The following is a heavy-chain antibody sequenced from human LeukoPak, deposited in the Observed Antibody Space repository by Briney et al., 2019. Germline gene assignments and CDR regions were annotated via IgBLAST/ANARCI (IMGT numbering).Heavy chain of an antibody. CDR1: GGSFSGYY. J-gene: IGHJ5*02. D-gene: IGHD4-17*01. CDR2: INHSGST. Sequence: PSETLSLTCAVYGGSFSGYYWSWIRQPPGKGLEWIGEINHSGSTNYNPSLKSRVTISVDTSKNQFSLKLRSVTAADTPVYYCARSNRMTTVTTRYAFGPWGQGTLVTVSS. V-gene: IGHV4-34*01. CDR3: ARSNRMTTVTTRYAFGP.